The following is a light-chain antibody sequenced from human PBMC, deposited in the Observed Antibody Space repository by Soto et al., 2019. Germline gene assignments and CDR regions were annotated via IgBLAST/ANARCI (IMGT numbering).Light chain of an antibody. CDR2: DAS. Sequence: EIVLTQSPAILSVSPGERATLSCRASQSISRSLAGYQQKPGQAPRLLISDASTRATGIPARFSGSGSGTEVTLTISSLQSEDFALYYCHQYNSWPPGTFGQGTKVEIK. CDR3: HQYNSWPPGT. J-gene: IGKJ2*01. V-gene: IGKV3-15*01. CDR1: QSISRS.